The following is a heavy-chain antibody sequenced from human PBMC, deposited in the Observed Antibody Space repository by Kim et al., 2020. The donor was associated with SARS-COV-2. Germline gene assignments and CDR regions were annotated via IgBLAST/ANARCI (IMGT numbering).Heavy chain of an antibody. CDR1: GFTFSNYW. D-gene: IGHD2-2*01. CDR3: ARQYCSSTRCYSNWFDP. J-gene: IGHJ5*02. V-gene: IGHV3-7*03. CDR2: IKQDGSDK. Sequence: GGSLRLSCAASGFTFSNYWMSWVRQAPGKGLEWVANIKQDGSDKYYVDSVKGRFTISRDNAENSLYLQMNSLRADDTAVYYCARQYCSSTRCYSNWFDPWGQGTLVTVSS.